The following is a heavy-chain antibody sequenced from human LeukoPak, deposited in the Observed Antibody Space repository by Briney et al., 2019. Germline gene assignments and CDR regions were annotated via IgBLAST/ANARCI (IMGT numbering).Heavy chain of an antibody. CDR3: ARDGVSVMPEFDF. CDR2: IYCKDGAT. D-gene: IGHD5/OR15-5a*01. CDR1: GYTFSDYY. V-gene: IGHV1-2*02. Sequence: GASVKVSCKASGYTFSDYYIYWVRQAPGQGLEWMGWIYCKDGATKYAEKFEGRVTMTSDTSIDTVYMELSGLTSDDTAVFYCARDGVSVMPEFDFWGQGTLVTVSS. J-gene: IGHJ4*02.